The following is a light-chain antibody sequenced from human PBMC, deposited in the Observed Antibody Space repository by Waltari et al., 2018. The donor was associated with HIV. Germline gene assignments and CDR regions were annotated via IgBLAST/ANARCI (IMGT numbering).Light chain of an antibody. CDR3: SSYTSSSTRV. CDR2: DVR. Sequence: QSALTQPASVSGSPGQSITISCTGTSSDVGGYNYVSWYQRHPGKAPNLIIYDVRNRPSGVSDRFSGSNSGNRASLTISGLQAEDEADYYCSSYTSSSTRVFGGGTTVTVL. V-gene: IGLV2-14*03. CDR1: SSDVGGYNY. J-gene: IGLJ3*02.